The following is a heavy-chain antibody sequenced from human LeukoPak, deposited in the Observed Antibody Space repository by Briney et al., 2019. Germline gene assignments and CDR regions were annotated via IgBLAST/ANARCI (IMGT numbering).Heavy chain of an antibody. Sequence: PGGSLRLSCAASGFXVSSNSISWVRQAPGKGLVWLSVIYTGGTTYYADSVKGRFTISRDNSKNTLYLQMNSLRAEDTAVYYCARDVAAPGGVYFDYWGQGTLVTVSS. J-gene: IGHJ4*02. CDR3: ARDVAAPGGVYFDY. CDR2: IYTGGTT. CDR1: GFXVSSNS. D-gene: IGHD3-16*01. V-gene: IGHV3-66*01.